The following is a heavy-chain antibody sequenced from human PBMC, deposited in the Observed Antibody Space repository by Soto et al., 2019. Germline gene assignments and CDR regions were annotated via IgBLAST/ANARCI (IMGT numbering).Heavy chain of an antibody. CDR3: ARVEAQGYCSGGSCYSGYYFDY. V-gene: IGHV4-4*02. Sequence: SETLFLTCAVSGGSISSSNWWSWVRQPPGKGLEWIGDIYHSGSTNYNPSLKSRVTISVDTSKNQFSLKLSSVTAADTAVYYCARVEAQGYCSGGSCYSGYYFDYWGQGTLVTVSS. CDR1: GGSISSSNW. D-gene: IGHD2-15*01. CDR2: IYHSGST. J-gene: IGHJ4*02.